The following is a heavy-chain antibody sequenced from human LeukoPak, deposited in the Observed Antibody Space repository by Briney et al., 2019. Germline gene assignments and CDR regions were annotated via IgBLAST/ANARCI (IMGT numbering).Heavy chain of an antibody. CDR3: AKSQSESFDI. CDR2: VNNDGTST. D-gene: IGHD3-10*01. V-gene: IGHV3-74*01. CDR1: GFPFSSYW. Sequence: PGGSLRLSCAASGFPFSSYWMHWVRQAPGKGLVWVSRVNNDGTSTTYADSVKGRFTISRDNAKNTLHLQMNCLRADDTAMYCCAKSQSESFDIWGRGTMVTVSS. J-gene: IGHJ3*02.